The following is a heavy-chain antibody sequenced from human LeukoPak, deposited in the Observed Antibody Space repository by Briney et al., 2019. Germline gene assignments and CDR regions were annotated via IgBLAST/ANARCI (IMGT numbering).Heavy chain of an antibody. CDR3: ARARVHSSSWYNWFDP. D-gene: IGHD6-13*01. J-gene: IGHJ5*02. CDR1: GGSISSYY. CDR2: INHSGST. Sequence: SSETLSLTCTVSGGSISSYYWSWIRQPPGKGLEWIGEINHSGSTNYNPSLKSRVTISVDTSKNQFSLKLSSVTAADTAVYYCARARVHSSSWYNWFDPWGQGTLVTVSS. V-gene: IGHV4-34*01.